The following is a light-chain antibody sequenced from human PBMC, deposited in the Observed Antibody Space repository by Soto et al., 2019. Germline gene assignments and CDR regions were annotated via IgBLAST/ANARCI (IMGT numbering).Light chain of an antibody. CDR2: GAS. J-gene: IGKJ1*01. V-gene: IGKV3-20*01. Sequence: EIVLTPSPGTLSLSPWERATLSCRASQSVSSSYLAWDQQTPGQAPRLLIYGASSRATGIPDRFSGSGSGTDFTLTISRLEPEDFAVYYCQQYGSSPWTFGQGTKVDIK. CDR3: QQYGSSPWT. CDR1: QSVSSSY.